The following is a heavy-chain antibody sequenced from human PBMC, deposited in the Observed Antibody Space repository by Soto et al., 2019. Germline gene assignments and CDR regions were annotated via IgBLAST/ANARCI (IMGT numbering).Heavy chain of an antibody. CDR2: IKTKTDGGTT. V-gene: IGHV3-15*01. CDR1: GFTFSNAW. J-gene: IGHJ4*02. D-gene: IGHD3-16*01. CDR3: TTDRYYDYVWGSSH. Sequence: XGSLRLSCAAAGFTFSNAWMSWVRQAPGKGLEWVGRIKTKTDGGTTDYAAPVKGRFTMSRDDSKNTLYLQMNSLKTEDTAVYYCTTDRYYDYVWGSSHSGQGTLVTVSS.